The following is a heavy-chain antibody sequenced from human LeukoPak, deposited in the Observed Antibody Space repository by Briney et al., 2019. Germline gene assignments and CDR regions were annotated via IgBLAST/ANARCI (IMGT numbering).Heavy chain of an antibody. CDR3: AIGQQPYLFDY. CDR2: ITTSGAGT. CDR1: GFAFTNYD. Sequence: PGGSLRLSCAASGFAFTNYDMSWIRQAPGKGLEWVSSITTSGAGTYYPDFVKGRFTISGDNSKNTLYLQMNSLRAEDTAVFYCAIGQQPYLFDYWGQGTLVTVSS. D-gene: IGHD6-13*01. J-gene: IGHJ4*02. V-gene: IGHV3-23*01.